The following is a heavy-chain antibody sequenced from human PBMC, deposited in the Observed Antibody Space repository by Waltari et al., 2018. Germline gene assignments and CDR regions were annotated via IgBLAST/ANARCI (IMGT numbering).Heavy chain of an antibody. J-gene: IGHJ4*02. Sequence: EVQLVESGGGLVKPGGSLRLSCAASGFTFSSYSMNWVRQAPGKGLEWVSSISSSSSYIYYADSVKGRFTISRDNAKNSLYLQMNSLRAEDTAVYYCASFEMATPQEVYWGQGTLVTVSS. V-gene: IGHV3-21*01. CDR3: ASFEMATPQEVY. CDR1: GFTFSSYS. D-gene: IGHD5-12*01. CDR2: ISSSSSYI.